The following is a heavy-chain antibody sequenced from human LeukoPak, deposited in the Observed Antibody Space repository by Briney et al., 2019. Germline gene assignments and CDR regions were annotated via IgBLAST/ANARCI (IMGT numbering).Heavy chain of an antibody. CDR3: ARGPLDY. Sequence: PSETLSLTCAVHGGSFSGYYWSWIRQPPGKGLEWIGEINHSGSTNHNPSLKSRVTISVDTSKNQFSLKLSSVTAADTAVYYCARGPLDYWGQGTLVTVSS. CDR2: INHSGST. J-gene: IGHJ4*02. CDR1: GGSFSGYY. V-gene: IGHV4-34*01.